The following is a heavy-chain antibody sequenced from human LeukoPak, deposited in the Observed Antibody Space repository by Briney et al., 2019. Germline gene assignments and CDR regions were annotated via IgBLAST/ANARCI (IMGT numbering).Heavy chain of an antibody. J-gene: IGHJ4*02. CDR2: ITGSGPYM. CDR1: GFTFCTFA. Sequence: KSGGSLRLSSAASGFTFCTFAMHRVPLCPGKGLEWGSSITGSGPYMLYAASVKHRFTISTDNTKNLLYLEVNSLRAEDTAMYFCVRDVGAVRGEVYFDYWGGGTGVSVFS. CDR3: VRDVGAVRGEVYFDY. D-gene: IGHD3-10*01. V-gene: IGHV3-21*06.